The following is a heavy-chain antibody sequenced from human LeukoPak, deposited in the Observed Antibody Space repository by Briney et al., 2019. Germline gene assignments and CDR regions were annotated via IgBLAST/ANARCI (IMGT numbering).Heavy chain of an antibody. CDR2: ISGSGGST. CDR1: GFTFSTYA. CDR3: AKSGGLSGSGRLAMDV. V-gene: IGHV3-23*01. J-gene: IGHJ6*02. Sequence: GGSLRLSCAASGFTFSTYAMSWVRLAPGKGLEWVSGISGSGGSTYYADSAKGRFTSSRDNSNNTLYVQVNSLRVEDTAVYYCAKSGGLSGSGRLAMDVWGQGTTVTVSS. D-gene: IGHD3-10*01.